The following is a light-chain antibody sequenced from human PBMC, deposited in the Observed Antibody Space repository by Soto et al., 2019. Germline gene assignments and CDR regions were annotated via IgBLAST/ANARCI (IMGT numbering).Light chain of an antibody. CDR3: QQYEGWPRT. CDR1: QNIHIN. Sequence: EIVMTQSPDTLSESPGDTATLSCKSSQNIHINLARYQQKPGQASTLLIYGVTARAPGVPARFSGSGYGTDFSLTIRSVQSEDFSVFYCQQYEGWPRTFGLGTKVEIQ. CDR2: GVT. V-gene: IGKV3-15*01. J-gene: IGKJ2*01.